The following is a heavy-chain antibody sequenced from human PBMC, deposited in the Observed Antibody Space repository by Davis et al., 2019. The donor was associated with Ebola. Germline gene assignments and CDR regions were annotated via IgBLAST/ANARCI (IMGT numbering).Heavy chain of an antibody. CDR1: GFTFSTYR. CDR2: IWDDGAKK. J-gene: IGHJ4*02. V-gene: IGHV3-33*01. D-gene: IGHD3-9*01. Sequence: PGGSLRLSCAASGFTFSTYRMHWVRQAPGKVLQGLAVIWDDGAKKYYADSVKGRFTISRDSSKNTLYLQMNSLRSEDTAVYYCARDSAQYYDILTGPLDYWGQGTLVTVSS. CDR3: ARDSAQYYDILTGPLDY.